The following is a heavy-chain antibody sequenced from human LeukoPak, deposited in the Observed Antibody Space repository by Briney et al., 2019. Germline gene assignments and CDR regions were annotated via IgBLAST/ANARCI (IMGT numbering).Heavy chain of an antibody. CDR3: ARESDYSNNVDY. Sequence: SETLSLTCTVSGGSISSCSYYWGWIRQPAGKGLEWIGRIYSSETTNYNPSLKSRVTISLDTSKTQFALKLSSVTAADTALYYCARESDYSNNVDYWGQGTPVTVSS. CDR1: GGSISSCSYY. D-gene: IGHD4-11*01. CDR2: IYSSETT. V-gene: IGHV4-61*02. J-gene: IGHJ4*02.